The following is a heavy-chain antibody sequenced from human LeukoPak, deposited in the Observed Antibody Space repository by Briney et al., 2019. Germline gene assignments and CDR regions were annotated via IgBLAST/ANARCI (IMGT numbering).Heavy chain of an antibody. Sequence: SETLSLTCTVSGGSVSSGSYYWSWIRQPPGKGLEWIGDIYYSGSTNYNPSLKSRVTISVDTSKNQFSLKLSSVTAADTAVYYCARDHGGGGHYYYYYYMDVWGKGTTVTVSS. CDR2: IYYSGST. CDR3: ARDHGGGGHYYYYYYMDV. J-gene: IGHJ6*03. CDR1: GGSVSSGSYY. V-gene: IGHV4-61*01. D-gene: IGHD4-23*01.